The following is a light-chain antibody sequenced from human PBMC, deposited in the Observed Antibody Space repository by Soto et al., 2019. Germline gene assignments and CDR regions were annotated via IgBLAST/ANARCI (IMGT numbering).Light chain of an antibody. CDR3: ETWDNNILV. Sequence: QSVLTQSSSASASLGSSVKLTCTLSSGHSSYIIAWHQQQPGKAPRYLMKLEVSGSYNKGSGVPDRFSGSSSGADRYLTIFNLQLKDDAVYYVETWDNNILVFGGGTKLTVL. CDR2: LEVSGSY. CDR1: SGHSSYI. J-gene: IGLJ2*01. V-gene: IGLV4-60*02.